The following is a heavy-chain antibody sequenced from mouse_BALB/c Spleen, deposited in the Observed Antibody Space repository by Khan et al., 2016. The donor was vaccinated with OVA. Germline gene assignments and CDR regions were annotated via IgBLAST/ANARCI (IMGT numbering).Heavy chain of an antibody. D-gene: IGHD1-2*01. CDR1: GYSITSNYA. CDR2: ISYSGRT. J-gene: IGHJ4*01. V-gene: IGHV3-2*02. Sequence: EVQLQESGPGLVKPSQSLSLTCTVTGYSITSNYAWNWIRQFPGNKVEWMGYISYSGRTSYIPSLKSRISMTRDTSSNQFFLLLHSVTTDDTASYYCARGNNYGDAMDYWGQGTSVTVSS. CDR3: ARGNNYGDAMDY.